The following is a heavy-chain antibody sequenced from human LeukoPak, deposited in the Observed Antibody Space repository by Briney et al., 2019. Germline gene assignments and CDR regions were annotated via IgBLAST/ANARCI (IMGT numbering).Heavy chain of an antibody. CDR3: AREQGNRITGTTGSDMDV. J-gene: IGHJ6*02. V-gene: IGHV1-2*06. Sequence: ASVKVSCKASGYTFTGYYMHWVRQAPGQGLEWVGRINPNSGGTNYAQKFQGRVTMTRDTSISTAYMELSRLRSDDTAVYYCAREQGNRITGTTGSDMDVWGQGTTVTVSS. CDR2: INPNSGGT. CDR1: GYTFTGYY. D-gene: IGHD1-7*01.